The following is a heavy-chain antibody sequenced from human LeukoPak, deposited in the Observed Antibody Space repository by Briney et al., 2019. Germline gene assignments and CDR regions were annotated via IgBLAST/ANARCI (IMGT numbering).Heavy chain of an antibody. CDR2: IYTSGST. Sequence: SETLSLTCTVSGGSISSGSYCWSWIRQPAGKGVEWIGRIYTSGSTNYNPSLKSRVTISVDTSKNQFSLKLSSVTVADTAVYYCAREIVVVVAATPYPDYYYYMDVWGKGTTVTVSS. CDR3: AREIVVVVAATPYPDYYYYMDV. CDR1: GGSISSGSYC. D-gene: IGHD2-15*01. J-gene: IGHJ6*03. V-gene: IGHV4-61*02.